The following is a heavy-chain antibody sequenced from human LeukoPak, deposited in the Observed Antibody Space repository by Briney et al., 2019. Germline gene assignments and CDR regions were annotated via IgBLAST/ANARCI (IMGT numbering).Heavy chain of an antibody. D-gene: IGHD3-22*01. CDR2: IIPMIATA. Sequence: AVKVSCKTTEDTLRNVAFSWVRQAPGQGLEWLGGIIPMIATASYSQKFQGRVSINADKSTNTVYMELSSLKLEDTAVYYCARGAGWLYDWGQGTLVIVSS. J-gene: IGHJ4*02. CDR1: EDTLRNVA. V-gene: IGHV1-69*06. CDR3: ARGAGWLYD.